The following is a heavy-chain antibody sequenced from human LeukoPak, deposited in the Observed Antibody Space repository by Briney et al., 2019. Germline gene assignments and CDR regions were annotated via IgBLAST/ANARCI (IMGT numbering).Heavy chain of an antibody. CDR1: GGSISSYY. J-gene: IGHJ4*02. CDR2: IYYSGST. Sequence: PSETLSLTCTVSGGSISSYYWSWIRQPPGKGLEWIGYIYYSGSTNYNPSLKSRVTISVDTSKNQFSPKLSTVTAADTAVYYCARGHSGTFDYWGQGTLVTVSS. CDR3: ARGHSGTFDY. D-gene: IGHD2-15*01. V-gene: IGHV4-59*01.